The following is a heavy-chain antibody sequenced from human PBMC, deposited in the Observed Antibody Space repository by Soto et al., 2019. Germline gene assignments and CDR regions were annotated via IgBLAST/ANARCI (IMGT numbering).Heavy chain of an antibody. CDR3: ARQAYQYDTNSFRY. Sequence: GESLKISGKGSGYRFTTYCIGWVRQMPRKGLEWMGLIYPGDSNTRFSPSFQGQVTISVDMSISTAYLQWSSLRVSDTAMYYCARQAYQYDTNSFRYWGPGTLITVST. D-gene: IGHD2-8*01. CDR2: IYPGDSNT. J-gene: IGHJ4*02. CDR1: GYRFTTYC. V-gene: IGHV5-51*01.